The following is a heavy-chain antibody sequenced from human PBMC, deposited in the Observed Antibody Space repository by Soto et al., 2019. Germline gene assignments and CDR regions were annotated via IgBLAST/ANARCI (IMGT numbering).Heavy chain of an antibody. D-gene: IGHD6-19*01. Sequence: SQPLSLTCAISGDSVSSTSTAWSWIRQSPSRGLEWLGRTYYRSNWYSDYAVSVKSRITINPDTSKNQFSLQLKSVTPEDTAVYYCARGSYYSGWVWGQGTPVTVSS. J-gene: IGHJ4*02. CDR3: ARGSYYSGWV. CDR2: TYYRSNWYS. V-gene: IGHV6-1*01. CDR1: GDSVSSTSTA.